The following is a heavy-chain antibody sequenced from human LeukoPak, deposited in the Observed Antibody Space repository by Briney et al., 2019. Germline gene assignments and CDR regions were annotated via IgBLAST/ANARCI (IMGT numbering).Heavy chain of an antibody. CDR3: AKPLSSGYYVSFDS. J-gene: IGHJ4*02. D-gene: IGHD3-22*01. CDR1: AFSFGSYA. CDR2: ISGGGDSR. Sequence: PGGSLRLSCAASAFSFGSYAMSWVRQAPGKGLEWVSAISGGGDSRYYADSVKGRFTISRDNSKNTLYLQMNSLRAEDSAVYYCAKPLSSGYYVSFDSWGQGTLVTVSS. V-gene: IGHV3-23*01.